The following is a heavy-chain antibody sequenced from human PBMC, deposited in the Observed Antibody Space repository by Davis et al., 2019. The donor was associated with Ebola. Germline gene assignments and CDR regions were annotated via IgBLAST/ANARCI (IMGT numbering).Heavy chain of an antibody. CDR3: TKDLIPRHSFPPNHY. V-gene: IGHV3-21*01. Sequence: GFLRLSCEASGFTFSTYGMSWVRQAPGKGLEWVATITSGGDYQFYADSVKGRFTISRDNSKGSVFLQLNGLRLEDTAMYYCTKDLIPRHSFPPNHYWGPGTMVTVSS. D-gene: IGHD2-21*01. CDR2: ITSGGDYQ. CDR1: GFTFSTYG. J-gene: IGHJ1*01.